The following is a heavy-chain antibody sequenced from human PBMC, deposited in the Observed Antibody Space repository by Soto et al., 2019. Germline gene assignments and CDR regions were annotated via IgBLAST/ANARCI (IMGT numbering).Heavy chain of an antibody. Sequence: SETLSLTCAVYGGSFSGYYWSWIRQPPGKGLEWIGEINHSGSTNYNPSLKSRVTISVDTSKNQFSLKLSSVTAADTAVYYCGGHLGELSFPGTDDAFDIWGQGTMVTVSS. D-gene: IGHD3-16*02. CDR2: INHSGST. CDR1: GGSFSGYY. J-gene: IGHJ3*02. V-gene: IGHV4-34*01. CDR3: GGHLGELSFPGTDDAFDI.